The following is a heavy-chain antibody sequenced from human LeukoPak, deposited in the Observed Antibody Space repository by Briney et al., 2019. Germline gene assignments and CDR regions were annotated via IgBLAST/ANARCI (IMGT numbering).Heavy chain of an antibody. J-gene: IGHJ4*02. Sequence: GGSLRLSCVASGFTFSAYWMTWVRQAPGKGLEWVANINQDGSDKYYVDSVKGRFTISRDNAENSAYLQMKSLRAEDAAVYYCARGYPNDYWGQGTVVTVSA. CDR1: GFTFSAYW. CDR2: INQDGSDK. CDR3: ARGYPNDY. V-gene: IGHV3-7*01. D-gene: IGHD2-2*02.